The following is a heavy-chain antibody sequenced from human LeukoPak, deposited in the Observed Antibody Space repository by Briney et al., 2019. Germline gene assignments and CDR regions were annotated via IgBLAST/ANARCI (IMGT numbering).Heavy chain of an antibody. J-gene: IGHJ6*03. CDR2: IKQDGSEK. V-gene: IGHV3-7*01. CDR3: ARVIYYYYMDV. D-gene: IGHD2-21*01. CDR1: GFTFSSYW. Sequence: VGSLRLSCAASGFTFSSYWMSWVRQAPGKGLEWVANIKQDGSEKYYVDSVKGRFTISRDNAKNSLYLQMNSLRAEDTAVYYCARVIYYYYMDVWGKGTTVTVSS.